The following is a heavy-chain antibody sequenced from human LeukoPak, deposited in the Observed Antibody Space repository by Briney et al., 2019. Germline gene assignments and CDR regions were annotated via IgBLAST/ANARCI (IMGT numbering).Heavy chain of an antibody. D-gene: IGHD1-1*01. J-gene: IGHJ4*02. CDR1: GGSISSYY. CDR2: ISYSGIT. CDR3: ARVSRVHLWPDY. Sequence: SETLSLTCTVSGGSISSYYWSWIRQPPGKGLEWIGYISYSGITNYNPSLKSRVSISIDTSKNQFSLMLTSVTAADTAVYFCARVSRVHLWPDYWGQGTLVTVSS. V-gene: IGHV4-59*01.